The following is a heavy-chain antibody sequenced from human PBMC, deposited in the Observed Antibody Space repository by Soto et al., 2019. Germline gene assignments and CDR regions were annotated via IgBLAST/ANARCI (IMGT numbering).Heavy chain of an antibody. CDR3: AKSSYYDFWSGPDY. CDR2: ISGSGGST. J-gene: IGHJ4*02. CDR1: GFTFSSYA. V-gene: IGHV3-23*01. Sequence: PGGSLRLSCAASGFTFSSYAMSWVRQAPGKGLEWVSAISGSGGSTYYADSVKGRFTISRDNSKNTLYLQMNSLRAEDTAVYYCAKSSYYDFWSGPDYWGQGTLVTVSS. D-gene: IGHD3-3*01.